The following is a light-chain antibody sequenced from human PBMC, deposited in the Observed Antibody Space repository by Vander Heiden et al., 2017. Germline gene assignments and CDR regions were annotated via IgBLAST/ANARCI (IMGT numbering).Light chain of an antibody. CDR3: ATWDNSLSGRGI. CDR1: ISNIGGNL. Sequence: QSVLTQPPSSSATVGQRVTISCSGSISNIGGNLVYWYQQFPGTAPKLLIYSDNQRPSGVPDRFSGSKSGPSASLAISGLRSEDEADYYCATWDNSLSGRGIFGGGTKLTVV. V-gene: IGLV1-47*02. J-gene: IGLJ2*01. CDR2: SDN.